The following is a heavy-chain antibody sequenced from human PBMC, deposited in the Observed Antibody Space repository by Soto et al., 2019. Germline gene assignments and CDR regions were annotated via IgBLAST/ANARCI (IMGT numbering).Heavy chain of an antibody. V-gene: IGHV1-8*02. Sequence: ASVKVSCKASGYIFTGYYMHWVRQAPGQGLEWMGWINPNSGNTGYAQKFQGRVTMTRNTSISTAYMELSSLRSEDTAVYYCATRRTYYYYYGMDVWGQGTTVTVSS. CDR3: ATRRTYYYYYGMDV. J-gene: IGHJ6*02. CDR1: GYIFTGYY. CDR2: INPNSGNT.